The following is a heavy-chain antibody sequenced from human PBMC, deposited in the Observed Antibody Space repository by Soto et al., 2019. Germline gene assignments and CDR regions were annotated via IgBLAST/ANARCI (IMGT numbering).Heavy chain of an antibody. CDR2: IWFDGSKK. J-gene: IGHJ4*02. CDR1: GFTFSSFG. CDR3: ARDPQPITLFDY. D-gene: IGHD1-1*01. Sequence: GGSLRLSCAASGFTFSSFGMHWVRQAPGEGLDWVAFIWFDGSKKYYADSVKGQFTISRDNSKNTLYLQMNSLRAEDTAVYYWARDPQPITLFDYWGQGTLVTVSS. V-gene: IGHV3-33*01.